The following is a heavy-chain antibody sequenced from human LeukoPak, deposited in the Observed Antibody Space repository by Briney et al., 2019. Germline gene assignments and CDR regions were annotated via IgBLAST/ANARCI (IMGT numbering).Heavy chain of an antibody. V-gene: IGHV3-30-3*01. Sequence: PGRSLRLSCAASGFTFSSYAMHWVRQAPGKGLEWVAVISYDGSNKYYADSVKGRFTISRDNSKNTLYLQMNSLRAEDTAVYYCARAGARDYDLWSGYSNWFDPWGQGTLATVSS. CDR1: GFTFSSYA. J-gene: IGHJ5*02. D-gene: IGHD3-3*01. CDR2: ISYDGSNK. CDR3: ARAGARDYDLWSGYSNWFDP.